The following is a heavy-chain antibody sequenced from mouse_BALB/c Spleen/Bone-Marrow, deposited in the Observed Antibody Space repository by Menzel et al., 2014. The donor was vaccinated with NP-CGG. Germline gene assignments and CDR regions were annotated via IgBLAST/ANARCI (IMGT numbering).Heavy chain of an antibody. J-gene: IGHJ2*01. V-gene: IGHV1-7*01. CDR2: INPSTGYA. CDR3: ARDY. Sequence: QVQLQQSGPELAKPGASVKMSCKASGYTFTDTWIHWIKQRPGQGLEWIGYINPSTGYAEYNQNFKDKATLTVDKSSSTAYMQLSSLTSEDSAVYYCARDYWGQGPTLTVSS. CDR1: GYTFTDTW.